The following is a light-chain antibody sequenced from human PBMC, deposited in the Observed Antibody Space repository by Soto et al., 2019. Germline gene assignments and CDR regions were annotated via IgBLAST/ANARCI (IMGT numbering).Light chain of an antibody. J-gene: IGKJ1*01. Sequence: EIVMTQSPATLSVSPGERATLSCRASQSVSSYLAWYQQKPGQAPRLLIYAASTRATGVPARFSGSGSGTEFTLTISSLQSEDSAIYYCQHYNNWPLTFGQGTKVDIK. CDR2: AAS. V-gene: IGKV3-15*01. CDR1: QSVSSY. CDR3: QHYNNWPLT.